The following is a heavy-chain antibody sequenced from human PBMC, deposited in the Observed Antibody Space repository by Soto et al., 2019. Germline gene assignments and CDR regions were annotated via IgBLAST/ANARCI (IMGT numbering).Heavy chain of an antibody. V-gene: IGHV4-39*01. D-gene: IGHD1-7*01. CDR1: GDSISSSNYY. CDR3: ARHRITVTTYDAFDI. J-gene: IGHJ3*02. Sequence: QLQLQESGPGLVKPSETLSLTCTVSGDSISSSNYYWGWIRQPPRKGPEWIGSIYYSGSTYYNPSLKSRVTISVDTSKNQFSLRMSSVTAADSAKYYCARHRITVTTYDAFDIWGQWTMVTVSS. CDR2: IYYSGST.